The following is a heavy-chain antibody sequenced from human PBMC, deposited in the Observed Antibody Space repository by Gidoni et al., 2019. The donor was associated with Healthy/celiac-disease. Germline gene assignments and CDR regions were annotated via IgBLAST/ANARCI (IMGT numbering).Heavy chain of an antibody. CDR3: ARYDPEGGWFDP. V-gene: IGHV1-69*01. D-gene: IGHD2-15*01. Sequence: QVQLLQSGAAVQKPGSPVKVSCKASGGTFSRYAISWVRQAPGPGLEWMGGIIPILGTANYEQKFQGRVTITADEFTSTAYMELSSLRSEDTAVYYCARYDPEGGWFDPWGQGTLVTVSS. J-gene: IGHJ5*02. CDR1: GGTFSRYA. CDR2: IIPILGTA.